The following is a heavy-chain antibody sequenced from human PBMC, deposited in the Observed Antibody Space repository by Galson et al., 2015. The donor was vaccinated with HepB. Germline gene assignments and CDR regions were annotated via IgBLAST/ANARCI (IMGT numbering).Heavy chain of an antibody. J-gene: IGHJ6*02. Sequence: SLRLSCAASGFTFSSYGMHWVRQAPGKGLEWVAVIWYDGSNKYYADSVKGRFTISRDNSKNTLYLQMNSLRAEDTAVYYCARDYYLPLSGYGMDVWGQGTTVTVSS. CDR1: GFTFSSYG. V-gene: IGHV3-33*01. CDR2: IWYDGSNK. D-gene: IGHD3-10*01. CDR3: ARDYYLPLSGYGMDV.